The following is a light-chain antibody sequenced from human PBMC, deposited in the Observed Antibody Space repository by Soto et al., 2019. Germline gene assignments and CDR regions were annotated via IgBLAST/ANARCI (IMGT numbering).Light chain of an antibody. CDR1: QSVRSN. J-gene: IGKJ2*01. CDR3: QQYDDWPFT. Sequence: EIVMTQSPATLSVSPGERATLSCRASQSVRSNLAWHQQQPGQAPRLLISSASIRATGIPARFSGSGSGTDFTLTISSLQSEDFAIYYCQQYDDWPFTFGQGTKLEI. CDR2: SAS. V-gene: IGKV3-15*01.